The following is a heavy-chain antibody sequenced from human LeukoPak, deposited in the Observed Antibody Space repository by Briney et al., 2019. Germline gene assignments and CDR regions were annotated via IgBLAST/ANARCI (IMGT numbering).Heavy chain of an antibody. Sequence: SETLSLTCAVYGGSFSGYYWSWIRQPPGKGLEWIGYVYYSGSTNYNPSLKSRVTISVDTSKNQFSLKLSSVTAADTAVYYCARGLHWHCSSTSWYTIGRMVWDYWGQGTLVTVSS. D-gene: IGHD2-2*02. CDR2: VYYSGST. J-gene: IGHJ4*02. CDR3: ARGLHWHCSSTSWYTIGRMVWDY. V-gene: IGHV4-59*01. CDR1: GGSFSGYY.